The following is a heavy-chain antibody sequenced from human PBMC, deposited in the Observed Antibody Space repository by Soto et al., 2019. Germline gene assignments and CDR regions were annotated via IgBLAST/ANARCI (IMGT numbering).Heavy chain of an antibody. J-gene: IGHJ5*02. Sequence: QVHLVESGGGVVKPGKSLRLSCEASGFSFRSYGLHCVRQAPGKGLECIGLISYDGINQFYADSVRGRFTISRDNSNNQLYLQMPRLRVEDTAVYYCSKDLFSGGSYPNWFDPWGHGTLVTVSS. CDR3: SKDLFSGGSYPNWFDP. V-gene: IGHV3-30*18. D-gene: IGHD1-26*01. CDR1: GFSFRSYG. CDR2: ISYDGINQ.